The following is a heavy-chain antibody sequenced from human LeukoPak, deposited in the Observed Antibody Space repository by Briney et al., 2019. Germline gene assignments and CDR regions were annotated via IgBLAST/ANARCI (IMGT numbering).Heavy chain of an antibody. CDR1: GFTFSSYG. Sequence: GGSLRLSCAASGFTFSSYGMHWVRQAPGKGLEWVAFIRYDGSNKYYADSVKGRFTISRDNSKNTLYLQMNSLRAEDTAVYYCAKDQGRRGYSYGYHWYFDLWGRGTLVTVSS. V-gene: IGHV3-30*02. J-gene: IGHJ2*01. CDR2: IRYDGSNK. D-gene: IGHD5-18*01. CDR3: AKDQGRRGYSYGYHWYFDL.